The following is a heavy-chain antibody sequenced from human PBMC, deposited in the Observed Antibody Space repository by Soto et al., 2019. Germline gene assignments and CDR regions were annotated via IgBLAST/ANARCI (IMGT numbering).Heavy chain of an antibody. CDR2: IYYSGST. J-gene: IGHJ5*02. V-gene: IGHV4-31*03. CDR3: ARQYNRNWFDP. Sequence: SETLSLTCTVSGGSISSGGYYWIFIRQHPGKGLEWIGYIYYSGSTYYNPSLKSRVTISVDTSKNQFSLKLSSVTAADTAVYYCARQYNRNWFDPWGQGTLVTVSS. CDR1: GGSISSGGYY. D-gene: IGHD1-20*01.